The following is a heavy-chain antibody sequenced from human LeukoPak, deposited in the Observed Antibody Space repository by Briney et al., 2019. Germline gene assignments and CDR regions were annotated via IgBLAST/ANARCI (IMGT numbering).Heavy chain of an antibody. D-gene: IGHD5-18*01. CDR1: GGSISSTTYY. Sequence: PSETLSLTCTVSGGSISSTTYYWDWIRQPPGKGLEWIGSIYYSESTYYNPSLKSRVTTSVDTSKNQFSLKLSSVTAADTAVYYCARHPPYTAVWDYSYYYMDVWGKGTTVTVS. V-gene: IGHV4-39*01. CDR3: ARHPPYTAVWDYSYYYMDV. J-gene: IGHJ6*03. CDR2: IYYSEST.